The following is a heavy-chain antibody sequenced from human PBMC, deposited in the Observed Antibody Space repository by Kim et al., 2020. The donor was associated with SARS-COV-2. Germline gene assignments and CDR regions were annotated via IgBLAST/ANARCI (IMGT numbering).Heavy chain of an antibody. J-gene: IGHJ6*02. D-gene: IGHD3-3*01. CDR1: RFIISSYW. CDR3: ARIRSGSTYDTMDD. CDR2: INEDGREK. V-gene: IGHV3-7*01. Sequence: GGSLRLSCAASRFIISSYWMRWVRQDPGKGLEGVANINEDGREKYYVDSVKGRFTISRDNAKNSLYLQMNSLRAEDTGVYYCARIRSGSTYDTMDDWGQGTPVTVSS.